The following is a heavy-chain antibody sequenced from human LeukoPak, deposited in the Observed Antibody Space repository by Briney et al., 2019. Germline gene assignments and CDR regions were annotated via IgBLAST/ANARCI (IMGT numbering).Heavy chain of an antibody. D-gene: IGHD7-27*01. Sequence: SETLSLTCTVSGASMRTHYWSWIRQPPGEGLEWIGYFSYSGSTNYNPSLKSRVTLSVDTSTNQFSLKLNSMTAAETAVYYCARGERLGPDYWGQGTLVTVSS. V-gene: IGHV4-59*11. CDR3: ARGERLGPDY. J-gene: IGHJ4*02. CDR2: FSYSGST. CDR1: GASMRTHY.